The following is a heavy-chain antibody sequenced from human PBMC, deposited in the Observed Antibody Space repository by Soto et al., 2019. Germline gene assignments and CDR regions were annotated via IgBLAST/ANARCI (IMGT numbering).Heavy chain of an antibody. J-gene: IGHJ3*02. CDR2: ISAYNGNT. CDR1: GYTFTSYG. Sequence: ASVKVSCKASGYTFTSYGVSWVRQTPGQGLEWMGWISAYNGNTNYAQKLQGRVNMTTDTSTSTAYTELRSLRSDDTAVYYCARDSVVVPAAMGPDAFDIWGQGTMVTVSS. D-gene: IGHD2-2*01. V-gene: IGHV1-18*01. CDR3: ARDSVVVPAAMGPDAFDI.